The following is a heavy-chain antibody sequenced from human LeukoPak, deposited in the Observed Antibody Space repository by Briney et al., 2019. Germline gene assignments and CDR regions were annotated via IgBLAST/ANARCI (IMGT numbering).Heavy chain of an antibody. J-gene: IGHJ4*02. D-gene: IGHD6-19*01. V-gene: IGHV4-39*07. CDR3: ASLSSNLAVAGSEVEGSGDY. CDR1: GGSISSSSYY. CDR2: IYYSGST. Sequence: SETLSLTCTVSGGSISSSSYYWGCIRQPPGKGLECIGSIYYSGSTYYNPSLKSRVTISVDKSKNQFSLKLSSVTAADTAVYYCASLSSNLAVAGSEVEGSGDYWGQGTLVTVSS.